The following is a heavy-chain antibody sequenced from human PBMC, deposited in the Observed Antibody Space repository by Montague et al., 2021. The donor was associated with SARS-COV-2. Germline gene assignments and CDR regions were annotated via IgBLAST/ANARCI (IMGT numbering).Heavy chain of an antibody. V-gene: IGHV4-34*01. CDR2: IKQSGST. D-gene: IGHD3-22*01. CDR3: ARGHLSVSMIVVVFTSASYYFDY. J-gene: IGHJ4*02. CDR1: GGSFGDDH. Sequence: SETLSLTCAVYGGSFGDDHWSWIRQPPVKGLEGIGDIKQSGSTNYNPSLKSRGTTSVDTSKIQFSLKLTSVTAADTAVYFCARGHLSVSMIVVVFTSASYYFDYWGQGAQVTVAS.